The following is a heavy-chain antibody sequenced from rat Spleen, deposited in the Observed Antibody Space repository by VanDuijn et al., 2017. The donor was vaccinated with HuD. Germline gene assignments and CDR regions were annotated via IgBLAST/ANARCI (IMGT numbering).Heavy chain of an antibody. Sequence: EVQLVESGGGLVQPGRSLKLSCAASGFTFSDYYLAWVRQAPTMGLEWVVSINYDGSNTYYRDSVKGRFTISRDNAKSTLYLQMDSLRSEDTATYYCAKSDNYYVMDAWGQGASVTVSS. J-gene: IGHJ4*01. CDR3: AKSDNYYVMDA. CDR1: GFTFSDYY. V-gene: IGHV5S10*01. CDR2: INYDGSNT. D-gene: IGHD1-1*01.